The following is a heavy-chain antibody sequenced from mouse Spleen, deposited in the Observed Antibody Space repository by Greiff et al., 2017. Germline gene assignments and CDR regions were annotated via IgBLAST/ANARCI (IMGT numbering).Heavy chain of an antibody. J-gene: IGHJ3*01. CDR3: ARSSYYSNYGGFAY. V-gene: IGHV1-55*01. CDR1: GYTFTSYW. D-gene: IGHD2-5*01. CDR2: IYPGSGST. Sequence: VQLQQPGAELVKPGASVKMSCKASGYTFTSYWITWVKQRPGQGLEWIGDIYPGSGSTNYNEKFKSKATLTVDTSSSTAYMQLSSLTSEDSAVYYCARSSYYSNYGGFAYWGQGTLVTVSA.